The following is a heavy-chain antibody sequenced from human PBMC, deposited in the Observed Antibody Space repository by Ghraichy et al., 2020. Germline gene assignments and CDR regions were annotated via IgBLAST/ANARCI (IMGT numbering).Heavy chain of an antibody. J-gene: IGHJ5*02. Sequence: GESLNISCAASGFTVSSNYMSWVRQAPGKGLEWVSVIYSGGSTYYADSVKGRFTISRHNSKNTLYLQMNSLRAEDTAVYYCARVSPTGRFDPWGQGTLVTVSS. CDR1: GFTVSSNY. CDR2: IYSGGST. V-gene: IGHV3-53*04. CDR3: ARVSPTGRFDP.